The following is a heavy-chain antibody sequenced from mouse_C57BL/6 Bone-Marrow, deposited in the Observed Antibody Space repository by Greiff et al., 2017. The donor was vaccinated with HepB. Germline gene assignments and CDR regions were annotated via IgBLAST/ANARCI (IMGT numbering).Heavy chain of an antibody. CDR1: GFNIKDYY. CDR2: IDPEDGDT. D-gene: IGHD2-2*01. CDR3: TLYGYDKDYAMDY. J-gene: IGHJ4*01. V-gene: IGHV14-1*01. Sequence: EVHLVESGAELVRPGASVKLSCTASGFNIKDYYMHWVKQRPEQGLEWIGRIDPEDGDTEYAPKFQGKATMTADTSSNTAYLQLSSLTSEDTAVYYCTLYGYDKDYAMDYWGQGTSVTVSS.